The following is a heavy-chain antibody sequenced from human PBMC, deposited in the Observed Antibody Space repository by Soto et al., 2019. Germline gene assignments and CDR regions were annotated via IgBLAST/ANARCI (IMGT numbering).Heavy chain of an antibody. CDR3: ARVYSSSSDHYWFDP. J-gene: IGHJ5*02. CDR2: IWYDGSNK. Sequence: QVQLVESGGGVVQPGRSLRLSCAASGFTFSSYGMHWVRQAPGKGLEWVAVIWYDGSNKYYADSVKGRFTISRDNSKNTLYLQMNSLRAEDTAVYYSARVYSSSSDHYWFDPWGQGTLVTVSS. V-gene: IGHV3-33*01. CDR1: GFTFSSYG. D-gene: IGHD6-6*01.